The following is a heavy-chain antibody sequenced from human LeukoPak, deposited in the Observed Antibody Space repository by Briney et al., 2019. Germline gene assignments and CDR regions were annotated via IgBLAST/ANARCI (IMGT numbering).Heavy chain of an antibody. D-gene: IGHD2-21*02. J-gene: IGHJ5*02. CDR2: ISGSGGST. CDR1: GFTFSSYA. Sequence: PGGSLRLSCAASGFTFSSYAMSWVRQAPGKGLEWVSAISGSGGSTYYADSVKGRFTISRDNSKNTLYLQMNSLRAEDTAVYYCAKAGHCDGDCYRSNWFDPWGQGTLVTVSS. V-gene: IGHV3-23*01. CDR3: AKAGHCDGDCYRSNWFDP.